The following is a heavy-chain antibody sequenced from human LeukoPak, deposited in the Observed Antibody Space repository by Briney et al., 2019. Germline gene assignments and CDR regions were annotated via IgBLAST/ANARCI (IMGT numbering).Heavy chain of an antibody. Sequence: SETLSLTCAVSGGSFSGYYWSWIRQPPGKGLEWIGEINHSGSTNYNPSLKSRVTISVDTSKNQFSLKLSSVTAAGTAVYYCARGRFDGLSRSIHFDYWGQGTLVTVSS. CDR1: GGSFSGYY. D-gene: IGHD3-9*01. CDR2: INHSGST. CDR3: ARGRFDGLSRSIHFDY. V-gene: IGHV4-34*01. J-gene: IGHJ4*02.